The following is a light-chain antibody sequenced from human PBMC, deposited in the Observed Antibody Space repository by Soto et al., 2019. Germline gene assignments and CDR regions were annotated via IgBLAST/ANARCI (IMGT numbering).Light chain of an antibody. V-gene: IGLV2-8*01. Sequence: QSALTQPPSASGSPGQSVTISCTGTSSDVGAYKSVSWYQQYPGKAPKLMIYDVTKRPSGVPDRFTGSKSGNTASLTVSGLQAEDEADYYCTSYVGNDIWVFGGGTKVTVL. CDR2: DVT. CDR1: SSDVGAYKS. CDR3: TSYVGNDIWV. J-gene: IGLJ3*02.